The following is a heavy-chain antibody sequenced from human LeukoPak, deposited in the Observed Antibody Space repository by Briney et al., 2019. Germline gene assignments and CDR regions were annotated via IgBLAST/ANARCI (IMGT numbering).Heavy chain of an antibody. CDR2: INPNSGGT. CDR1: GYTFTSYY. V-gene: IGHV1-2*02. CDR3: ASATTYCGADCYPLDAFDI. J-gene: IGHJ3*02. Sequence: ASVKVSCKASGYTFTSYYMHWVRQAPGQGLEWMGWINPNSGGTNYAQKFLGRITMTRDTSISTAYMELSRLRSDDTAVYYCASATTYCGADCYPLDAFDIWGQGTMVTLSS. D-gene: IGHD2-21*02.